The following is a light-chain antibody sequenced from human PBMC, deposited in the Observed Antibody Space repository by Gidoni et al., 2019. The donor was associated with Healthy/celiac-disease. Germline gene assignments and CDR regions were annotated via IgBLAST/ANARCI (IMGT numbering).Light chain of an antibody. V-gene: IGKV1-8*01. CDR1: PGISSY. CDR3: QQYYSYPRT. J-gene: IGKJ4*01. CDR2: AAS. Sequence: AIRITQSPSSFSASTGYRVTITCRASPGISSYLAWYQQKPGKAPKLLIYAASTLQSGVPSRFSGSGSGTDFTLTISCLQSEDFATYYCQQYYSYPRTFGGGTKVEIK.